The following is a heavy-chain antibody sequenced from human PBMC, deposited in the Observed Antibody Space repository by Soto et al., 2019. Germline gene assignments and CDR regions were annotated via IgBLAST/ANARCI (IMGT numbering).Heavy chain of an antibody. V-gene: IGHV4-59*12. J-gene: IGHJ4*02. CDR2: IYYSGST. CDR3: ARESTMRYYYDSSGFSIFDY. CDR1: GASISSYY. Sequence: ASETLSLTCTVSGASISSYYWSWIRQPPGKGLEWIGYIYYSGSTYYNPSLKSRVTISVDTSKNQFSLKLSSVTAADTAVYYCARESTMRYYYDSSGFSIFDYWGQGTLVTVS. D-gene: IGHD3-22*01.